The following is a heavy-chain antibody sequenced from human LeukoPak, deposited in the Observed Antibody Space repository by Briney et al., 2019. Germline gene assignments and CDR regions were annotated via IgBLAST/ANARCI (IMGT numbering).Heavy chain of an antibody. CDR2: INHGGST. D-gene: IGHD6-13*01. CDR3: AKNKPGIENDAFDI. J-gene: IGHJ3*02. Sequence: SETLSLTCAVYGGSFSGYYWSWIRQPPGKGLEGIGEINHGGSTNYNPSLKSRVTISVDTSKNQFSLKLSSVTAADTAVYYCAKNKPGIENDAFDIWGQGTMVTVSS. V-gene: IGHV4-34*01. CDR1: GGSFSGYY.